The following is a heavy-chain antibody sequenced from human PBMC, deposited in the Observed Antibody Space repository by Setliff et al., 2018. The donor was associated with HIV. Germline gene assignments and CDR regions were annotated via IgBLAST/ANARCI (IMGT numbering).Heavy chain of an antibody. D-gene: IGHD2-21*01. CDR3: ARQAGEGKWYLDS. Sequence: SETLSLTCTVSGGSISTSGPGYYWGWVRQPPGGGLEWIAIIHQSGTAHKRPSLKSRVTISIDTSENLFSLKLSGVTAADTAIYYCARQAGEGKWYLDSWGHGTLVTVSS. CDR2: IHQSGTA. V-gene: IGHV4-39*01. J-gene: IGHJ4*01. CDR1: GGSISTSGPGYY.